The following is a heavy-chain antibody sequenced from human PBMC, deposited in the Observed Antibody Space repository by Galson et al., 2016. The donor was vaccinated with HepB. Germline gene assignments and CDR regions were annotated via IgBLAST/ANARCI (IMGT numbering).Heavy chain of an antibody. D-gene: IGHD3-10*01. J-gene: IGHJ6*02. Sequence: SLRLSCAASGFTFSSYWMSWVRQAPGKGLEWVSSISSSSNLIYYSESMNGLLTVSRDNAKNSPYLQMKSLRAEDTAVYYCERENVMTKVRGLIAAYGMDVWGQGTTVTVSS. CDR3: ERENVMTKVRGLIAAYGMDV. V-gene: IGHV3-21*01. CDR1: GFTFSSYW. CDR2: ISSSSNLI.